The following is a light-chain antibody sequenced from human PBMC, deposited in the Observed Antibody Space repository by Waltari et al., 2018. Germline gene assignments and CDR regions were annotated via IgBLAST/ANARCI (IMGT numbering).Light chain of an antibody. Sequence: ELVLTQSPGTLSLSPGERAALSCRASQSASKYVAWYQKRHGQAPRLLIYDASNRATGVPDRFDAFGSGTDFTLTISSLEPEDSAVYYCQQRNDWPLTFGGGTRVEIK. CDR1: QSASKY. V-gene: IGKV3-11*01. CDR2: DAS. J-gene: IGKJ4*01. CDR3: QQRNDWPLT.